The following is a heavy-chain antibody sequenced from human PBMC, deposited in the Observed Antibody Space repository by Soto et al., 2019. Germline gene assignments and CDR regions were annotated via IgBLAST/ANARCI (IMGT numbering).Heavy chain of an antibody. CDR2: ISDDGSNK. D-gene: IGHD4-17*01. CDR1: GFTFSSYG. V-gene: IGHV3-30*18. Sequence: QVQLVESGGGVVQPGRSLRLSCAASGFTFSSYGMHWVRQAPGKGLEWVAVISDDGSNKYYADSVKGRFTISRDNSKNTLYLQMNSPRAEDTAVYSCAKHTTVTRTFDYWGQGTLVTVSS. J-gene: IGHJ4*02. CDR3: AKHTTVTRTFDY.